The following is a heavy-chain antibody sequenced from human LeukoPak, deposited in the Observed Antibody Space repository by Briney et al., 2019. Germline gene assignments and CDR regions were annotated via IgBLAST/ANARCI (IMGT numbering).Heavy chain of an antibody. CDR2: INQDGSVK. Sequence: PGGSLSLSCAASGFIFSNYWMSWVRQAPGKGLEWVANINQDGSVKYYVDSVRSRFTISRDNAKNSVYLQMNSLRAEDTAVYYCARIGYSSSCLDYWGQGTLVTVSS. CDR1: GFIFSNYW. D-gene: IGHD2-2*01. J-gene: IGHJ4*02. V-gene: IGHV3-7*01. CDR3: ARIGYSSSCLDY.